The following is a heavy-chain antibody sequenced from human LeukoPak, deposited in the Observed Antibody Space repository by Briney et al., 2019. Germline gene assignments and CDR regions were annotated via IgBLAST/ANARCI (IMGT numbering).Heavy chain of an antibody. V-gene: IGHV1-69*05. Sequence: GASVKVSCKASGGTFSSYAISWVRQAPGQGLEWMGRIIPIFGTANYAQKFQGRVTITTDESTSTAYTELSSLRSEDTAVYYCARDGIAARLGYWGQGTLVTVSS. CDR2: IIPIFGTA. J-gene: IGHJ4*02. D-gene: IGHD6-6*01. CDR1: GGTFSSYA. CDR3: ARDGIAARLGY.